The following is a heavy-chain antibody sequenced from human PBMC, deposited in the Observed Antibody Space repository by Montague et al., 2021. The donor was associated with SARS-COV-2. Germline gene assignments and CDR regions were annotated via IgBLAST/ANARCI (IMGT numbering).Heavy chain of an antibody. CDR3: ASGRTGAEPFTALGWGFFYSYFLHV. CDR1: GGSFSGNS. D-gene: IGHD3-16*01. V-gene: IGHV4-34*01. Sequence: SETLSLTCTVSGGSFSGNSWCCVRQPPVKGLQWIGEVSESGSINYNPSLKNRVTISVATSTNQYSLKLSSLTAADTAVYFCASGRTGAEPFTALGWGFFYSYFLHVWGKGTTVFVSS. J-gene: IGHJ6*03. CDR2: VSESGSI.